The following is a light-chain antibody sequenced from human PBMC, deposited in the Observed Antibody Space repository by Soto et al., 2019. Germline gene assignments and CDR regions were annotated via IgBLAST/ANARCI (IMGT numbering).Light chain of an antibody. Sequence: DIVWTQSPGTLSLSPGERATLSCRASQSVSSSYLAWYQQKPGQAPRLLIYGASTRATGLPARFSGSGSGTEFNLTISRLQPEDFAVYECQQYNNWTITFGQGTRLEIK. CDR1: QSVSSSY. CDR3: QQYNNWTIT. J-gene: IGKJ5*01. V-gene: IGKV3-20*01. CDR2: GAS.